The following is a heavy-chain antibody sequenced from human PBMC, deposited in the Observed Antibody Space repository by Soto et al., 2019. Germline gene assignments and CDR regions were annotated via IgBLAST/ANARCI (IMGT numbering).Heavy chain of an antibody. D-gene: IGHD2-2*01. CDR3: ARGFCSSTSCYADY. Sequence: QVQLVESGGGVVQPGRSLRLSCAASGRTFSSYGMHWVRQAPGKGLEWVAVIWYDGSNKYYADSVKGRFTISRDNSKNTLYLQMNSLRAEDTAVYYCARGFCSSTSCYADYWGQGTLVTVSS. J-gene: IGHJ4*02. CDR2: IWYDGSNK. V-gene: IGHV3-33*01. CDR1: GRTFSSYG.